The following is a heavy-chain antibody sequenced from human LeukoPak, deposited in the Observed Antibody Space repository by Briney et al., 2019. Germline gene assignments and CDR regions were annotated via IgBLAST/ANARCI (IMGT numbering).Heavy chain of an antibody. V-gene: IGHV4-34*01. CDR2: INHSGST. CDR3: ARGGFRYGYPPLDY. Sequence: PSETLSLTYAVYGGSFSGYYWSWIRQPPGKGLEWIGEINHSGSTNYNPSLKSRVTISVDTSKNQFSLKLSSVTAADTAVYYCARGGFRYGYPPLDYWGQGTLVTVSS. J-gene: IGHJ4*02. D-gene: IGHD5-24*01. CDR1: GGSFSGYY.